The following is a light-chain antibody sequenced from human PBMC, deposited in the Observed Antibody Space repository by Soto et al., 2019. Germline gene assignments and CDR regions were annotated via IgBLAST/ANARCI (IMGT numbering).Light chain of an antibody. CDR3: QQYGSSPWT. Sequence: EIVLTQSPGTLSLSPGERATLSCRASQSVSSSYLAWYQQKPGQAPRPLIYGASSRAIGIPDRFSGSGSGTGFALTISRLGPEDFAVYYCQQYGSSPWTFGQGTKVEIK. CDR1: QSVSSSY. J-gene: IGKJ1*01. V-gene: IGKV3-20*01. CDR2: GAS.